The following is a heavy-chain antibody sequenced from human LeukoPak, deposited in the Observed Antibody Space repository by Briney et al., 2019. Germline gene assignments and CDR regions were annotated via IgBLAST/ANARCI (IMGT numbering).Heavy chain of an antibody. CDR3: ARDARYCGGGSCYSGYYYYYYMDV. CDR2: IYTSGST. Sequence: SETLSLTCTVSGGSISSYYWSWIRQPAGKGLEWIGRIYTSGSTNYNPSLKSRVTISVDKSKNQFSLKLSSVTAADTAVYYCARDARYCGGGSCYSGYYYYYYMDVWGKGTTVTDSS. CDR1: GGSISSYY. V-gene: IGHV4-4*07. J-gene: IGHJ6*03. D-gene: IGHD2-15*01.